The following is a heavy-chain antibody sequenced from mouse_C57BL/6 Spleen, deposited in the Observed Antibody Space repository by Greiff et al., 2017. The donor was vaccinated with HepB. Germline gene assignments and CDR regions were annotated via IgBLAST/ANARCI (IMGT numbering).Heavy chain of an antibody. V-gene: IGHV3-6*01. CDR2: ISYDGSN. CDR3: ASNYGNYLAWFAY. D-gene: IGHD2-1*01. Sequence: EVQRVESGPGLVKPSQSLSLTCSVTGYSITSGYYWNWIRQFPGNKLEWMGYISYDGSNNYNPSLKNRISITRDTSKNQFFLKLNSVTTEDTATYYCASNYGNYLAWFAYWGQGTLVTVSA. J-gene: IGHJ3*01. CDR1: GYSITSGYY.